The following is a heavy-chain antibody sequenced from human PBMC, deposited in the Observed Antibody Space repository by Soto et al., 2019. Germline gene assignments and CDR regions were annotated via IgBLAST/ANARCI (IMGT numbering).Heavy chain of an antibody. CDR3: ARGSLSSITMIVVPTPGAFDI. V-gene: IGHV3-13*01. J-gene: IGHJ3*02. CDR2: IGTAGDT. D-gene: IGHD3-22*01. Sequence: LRLSCAASGFTFSSYDMHWVRQATGKGLEWVSAIGTAGDTYYPGSVKGRFTISRENAKNSLYLQMNSLRAEDTAVYYCARGSLSSITMIVVPTPGAFDIWGQGTMVTVSS. CDR1: GFTFSSYD.